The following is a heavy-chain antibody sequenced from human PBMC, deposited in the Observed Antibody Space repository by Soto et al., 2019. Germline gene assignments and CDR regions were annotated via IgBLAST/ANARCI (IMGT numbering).Heavy chain of an antibody. CDR3: SQMWFDY. V-gene: IGHV3-7*01. J-gene: IGHJ4*02. CDR2: MRKDGGET. D-gene: IGHD2-21*01. Sequence: EVQLVESGGGLVQPGGSLRLSCAASGFMFSDNWMTWVRQAPGKGLEWVANMRKDGGETNYADSVKGRFTISRDNAKNSLYLQMNTLRVEDTGVYYGSQMWFDYWGQGSPVTVSS. CDR1: GFMFSDNW.